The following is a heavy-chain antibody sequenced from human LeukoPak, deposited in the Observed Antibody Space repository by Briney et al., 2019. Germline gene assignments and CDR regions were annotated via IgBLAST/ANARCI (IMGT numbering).Heavy chain of an antibody. CDR3: AKNTYEHTDSSGYEGVY. Sequence: GGSLRLSCAASGFTFSSYAMSWVRQAPGKGLEWVSAISGSGGSTYYADSVKGRFTISRDNSKNTLYLQMNSLRAEDTAVYYCAKNTYEHTDSSGYEGVYWGQGTLVTVSS. J-gene: IGHJ4*02. D-gene: IGHD3-22*01. CDR1: GFTFSSYA. CDR2: ISGSGGST. V-gene: IGHV3-23*01.